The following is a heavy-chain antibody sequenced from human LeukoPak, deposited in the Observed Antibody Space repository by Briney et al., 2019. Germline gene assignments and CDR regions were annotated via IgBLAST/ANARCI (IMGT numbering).Heavy chain of an antibody. J-gene: IGHJ5*02. V-gene: IGHV4-30-4*08. CDR3: AKGYSSGWFRRFDP. CDR1: GGSISSGDYY. CDR2: IYYSGST. D-gene: IGHD6-19*01. Sequence: SETLSLTCTVSGGSISSGDYYWGWIRQPPGKGLEWIVYIYYSGSTYYHPSLKSRVTISVDTSNNQSSLKLSSVTAADTAVYYCAKGYSSGWFRRFDPWGQGTLVTVSS.